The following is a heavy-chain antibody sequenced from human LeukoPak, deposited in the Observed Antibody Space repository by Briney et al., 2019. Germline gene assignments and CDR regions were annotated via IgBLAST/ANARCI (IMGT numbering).Heavy chain of an antibody. Sequence: SETLSLTCTVSGVSISSSSYFWVWMRPPPGKGREGIGSIYYSGSTYYNASLRSRVTISGDTYNNQFSLKVTSLTAADTAVYYCVVFAYYYVDVWGKGTTVTASS. D-gene: IGHD1-14*01. V-gene: IGHV4-39*07. CDR2: IYYSGST. CDR1: GVSISSSSYF. CDR3: VVFAYYYVDV. J-gene: IGHJ6*03.